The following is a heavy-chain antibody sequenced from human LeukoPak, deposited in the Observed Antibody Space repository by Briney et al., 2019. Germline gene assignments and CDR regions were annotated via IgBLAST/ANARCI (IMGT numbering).Heavy chain of an antibody. CDR2: INHSGST. Sequence: SETLSLTCAVYGGSFSGYYWSWIRQPPGKGLEWIGEINHSGSTNYNPSLKSRVTISVDTSKNQFSLNLSSVTAADTAVYYCSAFYYYYGMDVWGQGTTVTVSS. J-gene: IGHJ6*02. CDR1: GGSFSGYY. CDR3: SAFYYYYGMDV. V-gene: IGHV4-34*01.